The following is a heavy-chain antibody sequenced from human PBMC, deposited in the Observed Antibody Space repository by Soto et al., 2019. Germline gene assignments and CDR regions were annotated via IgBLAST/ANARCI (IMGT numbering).Heavy chain of an antibody. CDR2: INPSRGTT. Sequence: ASVKVSCKASGYTFITYFMHWVRQAPGQGLEWMGVINPSRGTTTYAQKFQDRVTMTRDTSASTVYMELSSLRSEDPAMYYCARSYISSSYWFDPWGQGTLVTVSS. D-gene: IGHD6-6*01. CDR3: ARSYISSSYWFDP. CDR1: GYTFITYF. J-gene: IGHJ5*02. V-gene: IGHV1-46*03.